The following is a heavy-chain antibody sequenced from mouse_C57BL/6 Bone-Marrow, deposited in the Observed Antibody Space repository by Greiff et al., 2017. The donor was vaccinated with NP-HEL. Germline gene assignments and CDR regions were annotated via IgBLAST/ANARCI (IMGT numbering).Heavy chain of an antibody. V-gene: IGHV1-5*01. CDR2: IYPGNSDT. D-gene: IGHD6-1*01. J-gene: IGHJ1*03. Sequence: VQLEESGTVLARPGASVKMSCKTSGYTFTSYWMHWVKQRPGQGLEWIGAIYPGNSDTSYNQKFKGKAKLTAVTSASTAYMELRSLTTEDSAVYYCARHIRSDWYFDVWGTGTTVTVSA. CDR1: GYTFTSYW. CDR3: ARHIRSDWYFDV.